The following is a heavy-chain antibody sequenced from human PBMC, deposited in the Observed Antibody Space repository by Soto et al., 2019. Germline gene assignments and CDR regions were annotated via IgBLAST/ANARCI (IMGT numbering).Heavy chain of an antibody. J-gene: IGHJ4*02. D-gene: IGHD3-22*01. CDR1: GFTFNTYW. CDR2: INSDGTKT. V-gene: IGHV3-74*01. CDR3: AGLYPYESSGYHLNY. Sequence: GGSLRLSCAASGFTFNTYWMHWVRQAPGKGLVWVSRINSDGTKTTYADSVKGRFTISRDNAKNQFSLKLRSVTAADTAVFYCAGLYPYESSGYHLNYWGQGALVTVSS.